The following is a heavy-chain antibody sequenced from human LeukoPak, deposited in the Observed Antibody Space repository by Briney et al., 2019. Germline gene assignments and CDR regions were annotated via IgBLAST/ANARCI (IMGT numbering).Heavy chain of an antibody. Sequence: GGSLRLSCAASGFTFDDYAMHWVRQAPGKGLEWVSGISWNSGHIGYADSVKGRFTISRDNAKNSLYLQMNSLRAEDTAVYYCARDRYSGSYYRAFDYWGQGTLVTVSS. CDR1: GFTFDDYA. CDR2: ISWNSGHI. CDR3: ARDRYSGSYYRAFDY. J-gene: IGHJ4*02. V-gene: IGHV3-9*01. D-gene: IGHD1-26*01.